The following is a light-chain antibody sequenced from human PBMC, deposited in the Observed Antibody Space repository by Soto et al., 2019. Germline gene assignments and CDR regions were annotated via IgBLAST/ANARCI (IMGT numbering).Light chain of an antibody. CDR3: SSYTSSSTLV. Sequence: QSALTQPASVSGSPGQSITISCTGTSSDVGGYNYVSWYQQHPGKAPKLMIYEVSNRPSGVSNRFSGSKSGNTASLTISGLQADDEADYYCSSYTSSSTLVFGRGIQLIV. V-gene: IGLV2-14*01. CDR2: EVS. J-gene: IGLJ2*01. CDR1: SSDVGGYNY.